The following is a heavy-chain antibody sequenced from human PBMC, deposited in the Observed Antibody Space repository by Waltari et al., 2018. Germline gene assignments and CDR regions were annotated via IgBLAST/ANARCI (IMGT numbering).Heavy chain of an antibody. V-gene: IGHV3-53*01. J-gene: IGHJ2*01. Sequence: EVQLEESGGGLIQPGGTLRLSCAASGFPVSSNYMSWVRQAPGKGLEWVSVIYSGGSIYYADSVKGRFTISRGNSKNTVYLQMNSLRVEDMAVYYCAREAPGYFDLWGRGTLVTVSS. CDR3: AREAPGYFDL. CDR1: GFPVSSNY. CDR2: IYSGGSI.